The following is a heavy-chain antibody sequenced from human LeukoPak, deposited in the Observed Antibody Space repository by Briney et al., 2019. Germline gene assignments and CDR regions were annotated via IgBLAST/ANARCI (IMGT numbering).Heavy chain of an antibody. V-gene: IGHV3-21*01. D-gene: IGHD6-13*01. CDR3: ASDRFGSYSSSWTDY. J-gene: IGHJ4*02. Sequence: GGSLRLSCAASGFTFSSYSMNWVRQAPGKGLEWVSSISSSSSYIYYADSVKGRFTISRDNAKNSLYLQMNSLRAEDTAVYYCASDRFGSYSSSWTDYWGQGTLVTVSS. CDR1: GFTFSSYS. CDR2: ISSSSSYI.